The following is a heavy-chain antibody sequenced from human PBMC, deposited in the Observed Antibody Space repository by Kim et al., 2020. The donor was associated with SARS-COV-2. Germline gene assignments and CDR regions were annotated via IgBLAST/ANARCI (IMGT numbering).Heavy chain of an antibody. Sequence: GGSLRLSCAASGFTFSSYAMHWVRQAPGKGLEWVAVISYDGSNKYYADSVKGRFTISRDNSKNTLYLQMNSLRAEDTAVYYCAREEYRAYGAARSSLGYWGQGTLVTVSS. D-gene: IGHD6-6*01. J-gene: IGHJ4*02. CDR3: AREEYRAYGAARSSLGY. CDR1: GFTFSSYA. CDR2: ISYDGSNK. V-gene: IGHV3-30*04.